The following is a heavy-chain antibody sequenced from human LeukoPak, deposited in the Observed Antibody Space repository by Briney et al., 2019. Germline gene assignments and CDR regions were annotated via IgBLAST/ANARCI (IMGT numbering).Heavy chain of an antibody. J-gene: IGHJ3*02. CDR3: ARGGELDAFDI. Sequence: ASVKVSCKASGGTFSSYAISWVRQAAGQGLEWMGGIIPIFGTANYAQKFQGRVTITTDESTSTAYMELSSLRSEDTAVYYCARGGELDAFDIWGQGTMVTVSS. CDR1: GGTFSSYA. D-gene: IGHD3-10*01. CDR2: IIPIFGTA. V-gene: IGHV1-69*05.